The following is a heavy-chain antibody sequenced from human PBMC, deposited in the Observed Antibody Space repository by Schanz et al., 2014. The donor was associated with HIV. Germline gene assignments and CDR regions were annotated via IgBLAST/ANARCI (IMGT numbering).Heavy chain of an antibody. J-gene: IGHJ4*02. CDR3: VLPSAKIVGGLGEHYFDH. CDR1: GFPFSSYS. CDR2: VRSDGNSM. Sequence: EVQLVESGGGLVQPGGSLTLSCEASGFPFSSYSMNWVRQAPGKGLEWVSYVRSDGNSMKYADSVKGRFTISRDNAKNSLYLQMNSLRAEDTAVYYCVLPSAKIVGGLGEHYFDHWGQGTLVTVSP. V-gene: IGHV3-48*04. D-gene: IGHD1-26*01.